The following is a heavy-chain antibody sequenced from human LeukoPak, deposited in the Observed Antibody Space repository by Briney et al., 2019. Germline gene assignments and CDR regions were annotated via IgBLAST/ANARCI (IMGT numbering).Heavy chain of an antibody. CDR1: GFTFTRHA. Sequence: PGGSLRLSCAASGFTFTRHAMSWVRQAPGKGLEWVSCIGARGRNTYYADSVQGRFTISRDNSQDKLFLQMNSLRDDDTAIYYCTKGPELLPSGDWFDPWGQGTLVTVSS. J-gene: IGHJ5*02. D-gene: IGHD1-14*01. CDR2: IGARGRNT. CDR3: TKGPELLPSGDWFDP. V-gene: IGHV3-23*01.